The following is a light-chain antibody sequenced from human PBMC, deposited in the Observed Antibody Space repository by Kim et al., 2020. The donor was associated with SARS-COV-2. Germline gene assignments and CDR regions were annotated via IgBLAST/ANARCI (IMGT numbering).Light chain of an antibody. V-gene: IGLV3-27*01. Sequence: SVSPGQTARITCSGDVLAKKYARWFQQKPGQAPVLVIYKDSERPSGVPERFSGSSSGTTVTLTISGAQVEDEADYYCYSAADSNRVFGGGTQLTVL. CDR3: YSAADSNRV. J-gene: IGLJ2*01. CDR2: KDS. CDR1: VLAKKY.